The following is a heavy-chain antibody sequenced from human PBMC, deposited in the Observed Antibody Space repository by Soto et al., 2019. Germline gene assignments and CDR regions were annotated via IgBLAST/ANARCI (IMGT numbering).Heavy chain of an antibody. CDR1: GFSVSTHA. CDR2: IADSGDRT. J-gene: IGHJ5*02. Sequence: EVQLLESGGGLVQPGGSLRLACEASGFSVSTHAMNWVRQAPGKGLEWVSGIADSGDRTHYADSVKGRFTISRDNSKNTLYLQMNSLRAEDTAVFYCAKGLRHPHCGGDCPAFGSWGQGTLVTVSS. CDR3: AKGLRHPHCGGDCPAFGS. V-gene: IGHV3-23*01. D-gene: IGHD2-21*02.